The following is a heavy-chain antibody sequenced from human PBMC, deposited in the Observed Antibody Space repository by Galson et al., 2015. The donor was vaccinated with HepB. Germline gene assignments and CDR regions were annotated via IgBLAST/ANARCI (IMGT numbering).Heavy chain of an antibody. CDR1: GYTFTSYG. V-gene: IGHV1-18*04. CDR3: ARVRGYVWGSYPGTVWFGP. D-gene: IGHD3-16*01. J-gene: IGHJ5*02. Sequence: SVKVSCKASGYTFTSYGISWVRQAPGQGLEWMGWISAYSGNTNYAQKLQGRVTMTTDTSTSTAYMELRSLRSDDTAVYYCARVRGYVWGSYPGTVWFGPWGQGTLVTVSS. CDR2: ISAYSGNT.